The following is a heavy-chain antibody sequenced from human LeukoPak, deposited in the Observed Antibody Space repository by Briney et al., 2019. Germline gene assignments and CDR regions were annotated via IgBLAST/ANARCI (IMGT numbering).Heavy chain of an antibody. CDR1: GYTFTNYA. D-gene: IGHD5-12*01. J-gene: IGHJ4*02. CDR3: ARVRNSGFRYVDS. CDR2: ISAYNGNT. Sequence: GASVKVSCKASGYTFTNYAISWERQAPGQGLEWVGWISAYNGNTNYAQKLQGRVTMTTDTSTSTAYMDLRSLRSDDTAVYYCARVRNSGFRYVDSWGQGTLVTVSS. V-gene: IGHV1-18*01.